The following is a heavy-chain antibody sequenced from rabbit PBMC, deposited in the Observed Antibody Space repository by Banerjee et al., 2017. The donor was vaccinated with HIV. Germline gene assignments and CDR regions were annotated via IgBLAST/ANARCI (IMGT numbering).Heavy chain of an antibody. Sequence: QEQLVESGGGLVQPEGSLTLTCKASGIDFSSYGISWVRQAPGKGLEWIAYIYPDYGNTDYASWVNGRFTISLDNAQNTVFLQVTSLTAADTATYFCARVASSGGYRYYGMDLWGQGTLVTVS. CDR3: ARVASSGGYRYYGMDL. CDR1: GIDFSSYG. J-gene: IGHJ6*01. V-gene: IGHV1S47*01. CDR2: IYPDYGNT. D-gene: IGHD1-1*01.